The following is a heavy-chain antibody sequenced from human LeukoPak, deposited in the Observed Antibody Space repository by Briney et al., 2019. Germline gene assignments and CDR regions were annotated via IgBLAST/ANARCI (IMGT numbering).Heavy chain of an antibody. CDR3: ARDPAPLYGDLNWFDP. D-gene: IGHD4-17*01. J-gene: IGHJ5*02. CDR2: ISSTGGTM. Sequence: GGSLRLSCAASGFAFNSYSMNWVRQAPGKGLEWVSYISSTGGTMYYADSVKGRFTISRDNAKNSLYLQMNSLRAEDTAVYYCARDPAPLYGDLNWFDPWGQGTLVTVSS. V-gene: IGHV3-48*04. CDR1: GFAFNSYS.